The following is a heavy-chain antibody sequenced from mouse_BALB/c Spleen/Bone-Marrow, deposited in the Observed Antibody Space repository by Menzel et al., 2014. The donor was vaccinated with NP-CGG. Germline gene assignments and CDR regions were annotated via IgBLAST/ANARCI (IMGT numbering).Heavy chain of an antibody. J-gene: IGHJ4*01. Sequence: EVHLVESGPGLVKPSQSLSLTCTVTGYSITSDYAWNWIRQFPGNKLEWMGYITYSGSTSYNPSLKSRISITRDTSKNQFFLQLNSVTTEDTATHYCARGLGRGAMDYWGQGTSGTVSS. CDR3: ARGLGRGAMDY. V-gene: IGHV3-2*02. D-gene: IGHD4-1*01. CDR2: ITYSGST. CDR1: GYSITSDYA.